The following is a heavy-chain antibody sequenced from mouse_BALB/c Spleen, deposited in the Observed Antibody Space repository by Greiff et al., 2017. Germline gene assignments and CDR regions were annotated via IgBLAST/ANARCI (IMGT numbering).Heavy chain of an antibody. V-gene: IGHV1-69*02. CDR1: GYTFTSYW. Sequence: VQLQQPGAELVKPGASVKLSCKASGYTFTSYWMHWVKQRPGQGLEWIGEIDPSDSYTNYNQKFKGKATLTVDKSSSTAYMQLSSLTSEDSAVYYCARGGVRRAMDYWGQGTSVTVSS. CDR3: ARGGVRRAMDY. CDR2: IDPSDSYT. J-gene: IGHJ4*01. D-gene: IGHD2-14*01.